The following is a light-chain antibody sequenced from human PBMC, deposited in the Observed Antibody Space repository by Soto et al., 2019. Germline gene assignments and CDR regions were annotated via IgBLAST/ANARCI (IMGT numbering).Light chain of an antibody. CDR2: AAS. J-gene: IGKJ3*01. V-gene: IGKV1-27*01. CDR3: QNLDSAAFT. CDR1: EDISNY. Sequence: DIQMTQSPSSLSASVGDRVTITCRASEDISNYLAWYQQRPGKVPKLLIYAASTLQPGVPSRFSGSGYGTDFTLSISSLLPEDVATYYCQNLDSAAFTFGPGTKVDIK.